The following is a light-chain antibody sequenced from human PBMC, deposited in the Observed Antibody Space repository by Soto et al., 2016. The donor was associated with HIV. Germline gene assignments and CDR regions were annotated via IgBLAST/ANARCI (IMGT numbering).Light chain of an antibody. CDR1: QSLLHSNGYNY. J-gene: IGKJ1*01. V-gene: IGKV2-28*01. CDR3: MQGKYWRT. Sequence: DIAMTQSPLSLPVTPGEPASISCRSSQSLLHSNGYNYLDWYLQKPGQSPQLLIYLGSNRASGVPDRFSGSGSGTDFTLKISRVEAEDVGVYYCMQGKYWRTFGQGTKVDIK. CDR2: LGS.